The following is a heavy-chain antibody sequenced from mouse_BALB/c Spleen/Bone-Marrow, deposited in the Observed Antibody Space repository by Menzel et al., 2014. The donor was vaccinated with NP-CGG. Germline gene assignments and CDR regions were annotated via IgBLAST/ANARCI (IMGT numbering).Heavy chain of an antibody. CDR2: ISSGSSTI. D-gene: IGHD1-1*01. J-gene: IGHJ2*01. CDR3: ARSGSSSGYFDY. CDR1: GFTFSSFG. Sequence: EVMLVESGGGLVQPGGSRKLSCAASGFTFSSFGMHWVRQAPEKGLEWVAYISSGSSTIYYADTVMGRFTISRDNPKDTLFLQMASLRSEDTAMYYCARSGSSSGYFDYRGQGATLTVSS. V-gene: IGHV5-17*02.